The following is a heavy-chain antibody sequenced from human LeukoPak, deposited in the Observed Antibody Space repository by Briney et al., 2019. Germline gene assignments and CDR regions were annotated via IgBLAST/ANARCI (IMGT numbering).Heavy chain of an antibody. CDR3: ARSRRSGGKYYDFWSGYPEHYYFDY. V-gene: IGHV4-61*02. D-gene: IGHD3-3*01. CDR2: IYTSGST. CDR1: GGSISSGSYY. J-gene: IGHJ4*02. Sequence: SETLPLTCTVSGGSISSGSYYWSWIRQPAGKGLEWIGRIYTSGSTNYNPSLKSRVTISVDTSKNQFSLKLSSVTAADTAVYYCARSRRSGGKYYDFWSGYPEHYYFDYWGQGTLVTVSS.